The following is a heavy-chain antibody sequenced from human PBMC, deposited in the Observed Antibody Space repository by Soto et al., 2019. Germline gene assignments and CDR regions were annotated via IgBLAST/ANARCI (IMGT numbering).Heavy chain of an antibody. V-gene: IGHV3-30*18. Sequence: QVQLVESGGGVVQPGRSLRLSCAASGFTFSSYGMHWVRQGPGKGLEWVAVISYDGSNKYYADSVKGRFTIYRDNSKNTLYLQMNSLRADDKALYYCAKDQAVIIYWYFELWGRGTMFTVSS. CDR3: AKDQAVIIYWYFEL. CDR1: GFTFSSYG. D-gene: IGHD2-21*01. CDR2: ISYDGSNK. J-gene: IGHJ2*01.